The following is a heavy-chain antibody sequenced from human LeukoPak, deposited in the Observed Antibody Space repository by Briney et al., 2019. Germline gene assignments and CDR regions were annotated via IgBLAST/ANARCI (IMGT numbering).Heavy chain of an antibody. CDR1: GGSVNSGTYY. Sequence: PSETLSLTCTVSGGSVNSGTYYWSWIRQPAGKGLEWIGRIHSSGSTNYNPSLKSRFTTSVDTSKNQFSLKVTSVTAADTAVYYCARQVGSYYYFDYWGQGTLVTVSS. V-gene: IGHV4-61*02. CDR3: ARQVGSYYYFDY. CDR2: IHSSGST. J-gene: IGHJ4*02. D-gene: IGHD1-26*01.